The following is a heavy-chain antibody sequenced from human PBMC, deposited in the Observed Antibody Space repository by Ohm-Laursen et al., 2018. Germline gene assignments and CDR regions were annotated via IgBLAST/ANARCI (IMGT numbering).Heavy chain of an antibody. Sequence: GASVKVSCKASGYTFTSYDINWVRQATGQGLGWMGWMNPNSGNTGYAQRFQGRVTMTRNTSISTAYMELSSLRSEDTAVYYCARDLRYCSSTSCQKGLYYYYGMDVWGQGTTVTASS. J-gene: IGHJ6*02. CDR3: ARDLRYCSSTSCQKGLYYYYGMDV. CDR2: MNPNSGNT. CDR1: GYTFTSYD. V-gene: IGHV1-8*01. D-gene: IGHD2-2*01.